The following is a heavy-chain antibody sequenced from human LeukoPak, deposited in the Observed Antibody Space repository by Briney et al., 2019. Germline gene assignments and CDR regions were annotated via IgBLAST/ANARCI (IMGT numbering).Heavy chain of an antibody. CDR3: AKTARTFAS. V-gene: IGHV4-4*09. J-gene: IGHJ5*02. Sequence: PSETLSLTCTVSGDSISSFYWSWIRQAPGKGLECIGYIYINGDTSYNPSLKGRATLSLDTSKNQLSLRLTSVTAADTAVYYCAKTARTFASWGPGTLVTVSS. CDR1: GDSISSFY. D-gene: IGHD2/OR15-2a*01. CDR2: IYINGDT.